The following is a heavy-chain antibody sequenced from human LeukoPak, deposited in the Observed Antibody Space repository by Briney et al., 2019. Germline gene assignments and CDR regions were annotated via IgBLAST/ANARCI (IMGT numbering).Heavy chain of an antibody. CDR1: GDXVSSNSAA. Sequence: SQTLSLTCAISGDXVSSNSAAWNWIRQSPSRGLEWLGRTYYRSKWYNDYAVSVKSRITINPDTSKNQFSLQLNSVTPEDTAVYYCARDRGDSSGWGDAFDIWGQGTMVTVSS. J-gene: IGHJ3*02. D-gene: IGHD6-19*01. CDR3: ARDRGDSSGWGDAFDI. CDR2: TYYRSKWYN. V-gene: IGHV6-1*01.